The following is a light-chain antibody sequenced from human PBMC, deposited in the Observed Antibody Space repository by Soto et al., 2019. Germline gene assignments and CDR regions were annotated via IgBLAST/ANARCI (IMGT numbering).Light chain of an antibody. J-gene: IGKJ4*01. CDR2: SAS. Sequence: DILMTQSPSSVSASVGDRVTITCRASQGISSWLAWYQQKPGKAPNLLIYSASSLPSGVPSRFSGSGSGTDFTLTISSLQPEDFATYDCQPADTFPFPFGGGTKVDIK. CDR1: QGISSW. V-gene: IGKV1-12*01. CDR3: QPADTFPFP.